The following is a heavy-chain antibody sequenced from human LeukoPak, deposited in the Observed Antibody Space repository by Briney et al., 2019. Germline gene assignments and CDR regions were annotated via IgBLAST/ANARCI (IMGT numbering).Heavy chain of an antibody. CDR2: TYYRSKWFN. D-gene: IGHD5-12*01. J-gene: IGHJ4*02. Sequence: SQTLSLTCAISGDSVSSNNAAWNWIRQSPSRGLEWLVRTYYRSKWFNEYAISMKSRITINPDTSKNQFSLQLNSVTPEDTAVYFCAREGGYSGYDFYFDYWGQGTLVTVSS. V-gene: IGHV6-1*01. CDR3: AREGGYSGYDFYFDY. CDR1: GDSVSSNNAA.